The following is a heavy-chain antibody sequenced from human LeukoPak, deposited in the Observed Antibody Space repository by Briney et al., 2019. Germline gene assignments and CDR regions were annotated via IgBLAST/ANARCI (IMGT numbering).Heavy chain of an antibody. CDR2: IRNKANSYTT. V-gene: IGHV3-72*01. Sequence: GGSLRLSCAASGFTFSDHAMDWVRQAPGKGLGWVGRIRNKANSYTTEYAASVQGRSTVSRDDSKNSLYLQMNSMKTEDTAVYYCTRLVGANDWGQGTLVTVSS. CDR1: GFTFSDHA. D-gene: IGHD1-26*01. CDR3: TRLVGAND. J-gene: IGHJ4*02.